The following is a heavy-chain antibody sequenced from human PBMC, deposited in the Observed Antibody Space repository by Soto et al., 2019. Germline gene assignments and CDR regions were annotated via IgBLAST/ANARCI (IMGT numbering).Heavy chain of an antibody. CDR1: GGSISSGNYY. CDR3: ASLVPTAPALSSFYY. D-gene: IGHD3-10*01. J-gene: IGHJ4*02. CDR2: ISYSGST. Sequence: SETLSLTCTVSGGSISSGNYYWSWIRQPPGKGLEWIGFISYSGSTYYSTSLKSRVTISVDTSKSQFSLNLSLVPAADTAVYYWASLVPTAPALSSFYYWGQLTLVPFSS. V-gene: IGHV4-30-4*01.